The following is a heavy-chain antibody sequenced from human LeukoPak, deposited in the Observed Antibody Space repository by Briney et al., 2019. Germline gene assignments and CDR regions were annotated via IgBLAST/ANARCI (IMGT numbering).Heavy chain of an antibody. V-gene: IGHV1-24*01. CDR3: ARGVIVHPYYMDV. J-gene: IGHJ6*03. D-gene: IGHD3-16*02. CDR1: GYTLTELS. Sequence: GASVKVSCKVSGYTLTELSMHWVRQAPGKGLEWMGGFDPEDGETIYAQKFQGRVTMTRDMSISTAYMELSRLRSDDTAVYYCARGVIVHPYYMDVWGKGTTVTVSS. CDR2: FDPEDGET.